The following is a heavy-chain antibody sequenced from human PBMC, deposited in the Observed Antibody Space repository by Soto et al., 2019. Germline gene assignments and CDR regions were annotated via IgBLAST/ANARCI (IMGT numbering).Heavy chain of an antibody. V-gene: IGHV1-18*04. CDR3: ARERRAYYYDSSGYYFGY. CDR2: ISAYNGNT. CDR1: GYTFTSYG. J-gene: IGHJ4*02. D-gene: IGHD3-22*01. Sequence: ASVKVSCKASGYTFTSYGISWVRQAPGQGLEWMGWISAYNGNTNYAQKLQGRVTTTTDTSTSTAYMELRSLRSDDTAVYYCARERRAYYYDSSGYYFGYWGQGTLVTVSS.